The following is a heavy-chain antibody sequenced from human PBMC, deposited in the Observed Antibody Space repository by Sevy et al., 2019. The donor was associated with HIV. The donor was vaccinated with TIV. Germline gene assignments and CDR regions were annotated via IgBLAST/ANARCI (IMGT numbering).Heavy chain of an antibody. CDR1: GGSVSSGSYY. Sequence: SEILSLTCTVSGGSVSSGSYYWSWIRQPPGKGLEWIGYIYYSGSTNYNPSLKSRVTISLDTSKDHFSLKMTSVTAADTAVYYCATHDAVMNAFDIWGQGTMVTVSS. CDR3: ATHDAVMNAFDI. V-gene: IGHV4-61*03. J-gene: IGHJ3*02. D-gene: IGHD3-16*01. CDR2: IYYSGST.